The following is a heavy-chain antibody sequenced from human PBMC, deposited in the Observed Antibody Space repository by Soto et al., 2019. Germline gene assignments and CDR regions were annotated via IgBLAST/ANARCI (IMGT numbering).Heavy chain of an antibody. CDR3: ARALTPTTVVRNYYYYGMDV. Sequence: AAVKVSCKASGGTFSSYAISWVRQAPGQGLEWMGGIIPIFGTANYAQKFQGRVTITADKSTSTAYMELSSLRSEDTAVYYCARALTPTTVVRNYYYYGMDVWGQGTRVTVSS. D-gene: IGHD4-17*01. J-gene: IGHJ6*02. CDR2: IIPIFGTA. V-gene: IGHV1-69*06. CDR1: GGTFSSYA.